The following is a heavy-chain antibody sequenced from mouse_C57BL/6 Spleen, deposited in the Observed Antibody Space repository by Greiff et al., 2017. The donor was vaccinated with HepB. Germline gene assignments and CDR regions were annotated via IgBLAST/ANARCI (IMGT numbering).Heavy chain of an antibody. CDR2: ISSGSSTI. Sequence: DVMLVESGGGLVKPGGSLKLSCAASGFTFSDYGMHWVRQAPEKGLEWVAYISSGSSTIYYADTVKGRFTISRDNAKNTLFLQMTSLRSEDTAMYYCARRYYGSSYAMDYWGQGTSVTVSS. J-gene: IGHJ4*01. D-gene: IGHD1-1*01. CDR3: ARRYYGSSYAMDY. CDR1: GFTFSDYG. V-gene: IGHV5-17*01.